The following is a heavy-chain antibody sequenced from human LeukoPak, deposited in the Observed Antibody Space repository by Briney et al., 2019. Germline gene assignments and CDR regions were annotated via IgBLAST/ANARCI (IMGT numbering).Heavy chain of an antibody. J-gene: IGHJ4*02. Sequence: GGSLRLSCAASGFTFSSYSMNWVRQAPGKGLEWVSGISWNSGSIGYADSVKGRFTISRDNAKNSLYLQMNSLRAEDTALYYCAKDGSRRVAPFYYFDYWGQGTLVTVSS. CDR3: AKDGSRRVAPFYYFDY. CDR2: ISWNSGSI. V-gene: IGHV3-9*01. CDR1: GFTFSSYS. D-gene: IGHD2-15*01.